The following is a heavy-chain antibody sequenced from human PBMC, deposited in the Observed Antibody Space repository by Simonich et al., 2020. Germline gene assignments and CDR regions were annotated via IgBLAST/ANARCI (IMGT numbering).Heavy chain of an antibody. V-gene: IGHV1-2*02. J-gene: IGHJ6*03. CDR2: INTNRGGT. CDR3: ARDRAARYYYYYYMDV. CDR1: GYTFTGYY. Sequence: QVQLVQSGAEVKKPGASVKVSCKASGYTFTGYYMHWVRQAPGQGLEWMGWINTNRGGTNYAQKFQGRVTMTRDTSNSTAYMELSRLRSDDTAVYYCARDRAARYYYYYYMDVWGKGTTVTVSS. D-gene: IGHD6-6*01.